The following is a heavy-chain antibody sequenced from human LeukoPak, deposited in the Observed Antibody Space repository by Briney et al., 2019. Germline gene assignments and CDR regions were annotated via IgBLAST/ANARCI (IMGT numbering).Heavy chain of an antibody. Sequence: ASVKVSCKASGYTFTSYGISWVRQAPGQGLEWMGWISAYNGNTNYAQKLQGRVTMTTDTSTSTAYMELSRLRSDDTAVYYCARDPYDTRGGDRFDYWGQGTLVIVSS. CDR3: ARDPYDTRGGDRFDY. V-gene: IGHV1-18*01. CDR2: ISAYNGNT. D-gene: IGHD2-21*02. J-gene: IGHJ4*02. CDR1: GYTFTSYG.